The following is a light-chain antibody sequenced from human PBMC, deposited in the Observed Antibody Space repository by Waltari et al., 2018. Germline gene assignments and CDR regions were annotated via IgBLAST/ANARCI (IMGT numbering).Light chain of an antibody. Sequence: SVLYSPNNKNHLAWYQQKPGQPPKLLIYWASTRESGVPDRFSGSGSGTDFTLTISSLQAEDVAVYYCQQYYTTPPTFGQGTKVEIK. V-gene: IGKV4-1*01. CDR1: SVLYSPNNKNH. CDR2: WAS. J-gene: IGKJ1*01. CDR3: QQYYTTPPT.